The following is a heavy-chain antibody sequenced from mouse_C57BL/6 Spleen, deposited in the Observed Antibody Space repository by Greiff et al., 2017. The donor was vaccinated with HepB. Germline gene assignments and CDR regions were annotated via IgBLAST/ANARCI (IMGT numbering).Heavy chain of an antibody. D-gene: IGHD1-1*01. CDR2: IDPSDSYT. CDR3: ARGGLLRYLDY. CDR1: GYTFTSYW. J-gene: IGHJ2*01. Sequence: VQLQQPGAELVKPGASVKLSCKASGYTFTSYWMQWVKQRPGQGLEWIGEIDPSDSYTNYNQKFKGKATLTVDTSSSTAYMQLSSLTSEDSAVYYCARGGLLRYLDYWGQGTTLTVSS. V-gene: IGHV1-50*01.